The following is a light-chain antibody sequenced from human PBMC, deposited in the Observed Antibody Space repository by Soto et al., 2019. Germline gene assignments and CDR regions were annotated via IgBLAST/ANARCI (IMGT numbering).Light chain of an antibody. V-gene: IGKV1-9*01. CDR1: HGIRDF. CDR2: AAS. Sequence: DIQLTQSPSFLSASVGDRVTITCRASHGIRDFLAWYQQKPGKAPKLLIYAASTLQAGVPTRFSGFASGTEFTLTINNLQPADSATYYCQQFNVYPLTFGGGTKVEIK. CDR3: QQFNVYPLT. J-gene: IGKJ4*01.